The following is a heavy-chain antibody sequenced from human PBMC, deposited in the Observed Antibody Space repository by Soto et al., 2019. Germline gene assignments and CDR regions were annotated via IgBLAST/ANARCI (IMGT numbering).Heavy chain of an antibody. CDR3: ARHTRYYDSSGYLYYFDY. Sequence: GESLKISCKGSGYSFTSYWIDWVRQMPGKGLEWMGIIYPGDSDTRYSPSFQGQVTISADKSISTAYLQWSSLKASDTAMYYCARHTRYYDSSGYLYYFDYWGQGTLVPVSS. D-gene: IGHD3-22*01. V-gene: IGHV5-51*01. CDR1: GYSFTSYW. J-gene: IGHJ4*02. CDR2: IYPGDSDT.